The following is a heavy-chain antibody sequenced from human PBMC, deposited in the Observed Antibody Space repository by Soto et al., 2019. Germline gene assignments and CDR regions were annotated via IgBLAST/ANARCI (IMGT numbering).Heavy chain of an antibody. CDR3: AKNPGYYYDSTGYHFDY. D-gene: IGHD3-22*01. CDR1: GFTVSSNY. V-gene: IGHV3-21*04. CDR2: ISSSSSYI. J-gene: IGHJ4*02. Sequence: GGSLRLSCAASGFTVSSNYMSWVRQAPGKGLEWVSSISSSSSYIYYADSVKGRFTISRDNSKNTLYLQMNSLRAEDTAVYYCAKNPGYYYDSTGYHFDYWGQGTLVTVS.